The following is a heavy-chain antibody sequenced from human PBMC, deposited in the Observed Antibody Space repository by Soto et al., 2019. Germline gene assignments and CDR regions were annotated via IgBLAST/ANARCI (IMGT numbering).Heavy chain of an antibody. CDR2: ISSISSSSGYI. V-gene: IGHV3-21*01. J-gene: IGHJ4*02. Sequence: KPVGSLRLSCAASGFTFSIYTMNWVRQAPGKGLEWVSSISSISSSSGYIYYADSVKGRFTISRDNAKNSLYLQMNSLRVEDSAVYYCVREEGSGWYYWGQGTLVTVSS. D-gene: IGHD6-19*01. CDR1: GFTFSIYT. CDR3: VREEGSGWYY.